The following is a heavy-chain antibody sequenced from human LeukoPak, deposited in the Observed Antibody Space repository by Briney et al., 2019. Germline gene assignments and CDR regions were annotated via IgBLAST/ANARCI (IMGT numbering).Heavy chain of an antibody. CDR1: GGSFSGYY. D-gene: IGHD5-18*01. J-gene: IGHJ5*02. Sequence: SETLSLTCAVYGGSFSGYYWGWIRQPPGKGLEWIGSIYYSGSTYYNPSLKSRVTISVDTSKNQFSLKLSSVTAADTAVYYCARRGYGRVVAWFDPWGQGTLVTVSS. V-gene: IGHV4-34*01. CDR2: IYYSGST. CDR3: ARRGYGRVVAWFDP.